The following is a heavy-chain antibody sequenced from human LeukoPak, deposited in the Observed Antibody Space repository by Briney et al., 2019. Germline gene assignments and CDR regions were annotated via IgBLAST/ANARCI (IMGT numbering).Heavy chain of an antibody. CDR3: TTVGIWFGYFDY. D-gene: IGHD3-10*01. CDR2: IYSGGST. Sequence: GGSLRLSCAASGFTVSSKYMSWVRQAPGKGLEWVSVIYSGGSTCYADSVKGRFTISRDNSKNTLYLQMNSLRAEDTVVYYCTTVGIWFGYFDYWGQGTLVTVSS. CDR1: GFTVSSKY. V-gene: IGHV3-53*01. J-gene: IGHJ4*02.